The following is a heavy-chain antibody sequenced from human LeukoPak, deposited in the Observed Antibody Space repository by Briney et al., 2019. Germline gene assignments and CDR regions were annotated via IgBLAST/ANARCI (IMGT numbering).Heavy chain of an antibody. CDR1: GFTFDDYA. J-gene: IGHJ6*02. CDR3: AKDIYAAAGTIITYYYGMDV. D-gene: IGHD6-13*01. V-gene: IGHV3-9*01. Sequence: GRSLRLSCAASGFTFDDYAMHWVRQAPGKGLEWVSGISWNSGSIGYADSVKGRFTISRDNAKNSLYLQMNSLGAEDTALYYCAKDIYAAAGTIITYYYGMDVWGQGTTVTVSS. CDR2: ISWNSGSI.